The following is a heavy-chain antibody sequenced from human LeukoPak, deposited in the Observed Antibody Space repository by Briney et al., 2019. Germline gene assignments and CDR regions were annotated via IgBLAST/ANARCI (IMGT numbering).Heavy chain of an antibody. V-gene: IGHV1-2*06. Sequence: ASVKVSRKXSGYTFTAYYMHWVRQAPGQGLEWMGRINPNNGGSNYAQNFQGRVTMTRDTSISTAYMELSRLTSDDTAVYYCARGIHELDYWGQGTLVTVSS. CDR1: GYTFTAYY. CDR3: ARGIHELDY. CDR2: INPNNGGS. J-gene: IGHJ4*02.